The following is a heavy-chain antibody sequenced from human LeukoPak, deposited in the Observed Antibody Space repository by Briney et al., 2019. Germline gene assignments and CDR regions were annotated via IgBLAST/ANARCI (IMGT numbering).Heavy chain of an antibody. J-gene: IGHJ3*02. CDR2: IKRDGSEK. CDR1: GLTFSTYW. D-gene: IGHD5-18*01. V-gene: IGHV3-7*03. Sequence: PGGSLRLSCAASGLTFSTYWMTWVRQAPGKGLEWVASIKRDGSEKQYVDSVKGRFTISRDNAKKSMYLQMNSMRADDTAMYYCARVDTPMAKDAFHMWGQGTMVTVSS. CDR3: ARVDTPMAKDAFHM.